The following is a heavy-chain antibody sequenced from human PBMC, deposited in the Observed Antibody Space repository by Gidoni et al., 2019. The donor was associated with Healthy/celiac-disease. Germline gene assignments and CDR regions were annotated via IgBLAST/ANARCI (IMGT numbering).Heavy chain of an antibody. D-gene: IGHD6-19*01. CDR1: GFTFSNAW. J-gene: IGHJ4*02. Sequence: EVQLVESGGGWVKPGGSLRLSCAASGFTFSNAWMSWFRQAPGKGLEWVGRIKSKTDGGTTDYAAPVKGRFTISRDDSKNTLYLQMNSLKTEDTAVYYCTTEFYAQWLGDYWGQGTLVTVSS. CDR2: IKSKTDGGTT. V-gene: IGHV3-15*01. CDR3: TTEFYAQWLGDY.